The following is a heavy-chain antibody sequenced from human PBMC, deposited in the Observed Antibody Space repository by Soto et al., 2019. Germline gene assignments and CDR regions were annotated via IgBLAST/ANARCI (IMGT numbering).Heavy chain of an antibody. V-gene: IGHV5-51*01. Sequence: ASVKVSCKASGGTFSSYAISWVRHLPGKGLEWMGIIYPGDHETRYSPSFHGKVTISADKSINTAYLQWSSLEASDSAFYYCARSPRSSPYFDYWGQGALVTVSS. CDR2: IYPGDHET. J-gene: IGHJ4*02. CDR3: ARSPRSSPYFDY. CDR1: GGTFSSYA. D-gene: IGHD6-13*01.